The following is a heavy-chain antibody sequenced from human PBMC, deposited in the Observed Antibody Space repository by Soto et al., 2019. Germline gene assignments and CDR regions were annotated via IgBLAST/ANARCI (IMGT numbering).Heavy chain of an antibody. CDR2: ISGSGSST. CDR3: AHTTEAPYHDY. V-gene: IGHV3-23*01. D-gene: IGHD1-1*01. J-gene: IGHJ4*02. CDR1: GFPFDDYT. Sequence: GGSLRLSCAASGFPFDDYTMHWVRQAPGKGLEWVSAISGSGSSTYYADSVKSRLTITKDTSKNQVVLTMTNMDPVDTGTYYCAHTTEAPYHDYWGQGALVTVSS.